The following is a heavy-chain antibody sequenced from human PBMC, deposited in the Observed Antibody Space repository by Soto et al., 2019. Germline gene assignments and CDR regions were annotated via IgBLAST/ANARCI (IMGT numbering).Heavy chain of an antibody. CDR2: INPSGGST. CDR3: ARSEGHKGRYYYYGMDV. Sequence: ASVKVSCKASGYTFNSYYMHWVRQAPGQGLEWMGIINPSGGSTSYAQKFQGRVTMTRDTSTSTVYMELSSLRSEDTAVYYCARSEGHKGRYYYYGMDVWGQGTTVTVSS. V-gene: IGHV1-46*02. CDR1: GYTFNSYY. J-gene: IGHJ6*02.